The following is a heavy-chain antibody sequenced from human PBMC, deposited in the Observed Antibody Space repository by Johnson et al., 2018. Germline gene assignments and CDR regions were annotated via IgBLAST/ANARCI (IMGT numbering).Heavy chain of an antibody. V-gene: IGHV3-74*01. J-gene: IGHJ6*03. CDR3: ASYYYYYMDV. Sequence: VQLQESGGGLVQPGGSLRLSCAASGFTFSSYWMHWVRQAPGTGLEWVSGISWNSGSIGYADSVKGRFTISRDNARNSLYLQMNSLRAEDTAVYYCASYYYYYMDVWGKGTTVTVSS. CDR1: GFTFSSYW. CDR2: ISWNSGSI.